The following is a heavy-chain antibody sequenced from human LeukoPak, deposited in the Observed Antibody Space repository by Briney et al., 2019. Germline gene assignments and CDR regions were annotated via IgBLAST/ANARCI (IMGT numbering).Heavy chain of an antibody. CDR1: GYTFTSYG. CDR2: ISAYNGNT. D-gene: IGHD3-22*01. J-gene: IGHJ4*02. CDR3: ARGSTDDYDSSGTLDY. Sequence: ASVKVSCKASGYTFTSYGISWVRQAPGQGLEWMGWISAYNGNTNYAQKFQGRVAMTTDTSTSTAYMELRNLRSDDTAVYYCARGSTDDYDSSGTLDYWGQGTLVTVSS. V-gene: IGHV1-18*01.